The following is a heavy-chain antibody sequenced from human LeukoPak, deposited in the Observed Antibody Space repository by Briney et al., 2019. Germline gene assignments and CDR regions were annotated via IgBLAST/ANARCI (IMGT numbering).Heavy chain of an antibody. Sequence: PSETLSLTCTVSGGSISSYYWSWIRQPPGKGLEWIGYMHYSGSTNHNPSLKSRVTISVDTSKNLFSLTLTSVTAADTAVYYCARHANYYGSGSYLNWFDPWGQGTLVTVSS. J-gene: IGHJ5*02. CDR2: MHYSGST. CDR1: GGSISSYY. CDR3: ARHANYYGSGSYLNWFDP. D-gene: IGHD3-10*01. V-gene: IGHV4-59*08.